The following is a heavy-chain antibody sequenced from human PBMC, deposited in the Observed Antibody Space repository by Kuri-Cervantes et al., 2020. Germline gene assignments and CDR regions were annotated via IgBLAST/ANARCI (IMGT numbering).Heavy chain of an antibody. Sequence: ASVKVSCKASGYTFTSYAMHWVRQAPGQRLEWMGIINPSGGSTSYAQKFQGRVTMTRDTSTSTVYMELSSLRSEGTAVYYCARGGENWNVGYYYYGMDVWGQGTTVTVSS. V-gene: IGHV1-46*01. CDR3: ARGGENWNVGYYYYGMDV. J-gene: IGHJ6*02. D-gene: IGHD1-1*01. CDR1: GYTFTSYA. CDR2: INPSGGST.